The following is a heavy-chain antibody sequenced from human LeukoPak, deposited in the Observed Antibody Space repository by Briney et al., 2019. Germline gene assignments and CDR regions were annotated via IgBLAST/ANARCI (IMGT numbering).Heavy chain of an antibody. V-gene: IGHV4-31*03. J-gene: IGHJ5*02. Sequence: NPSETLSLTCTVSGGSISSGGYYWSWIRQHPGKGLEWIGYIYYSGSTYYNPSLKSRVTISVDTSKNQFSLKLSSVTAADTAVYYCAREAPSGNGVWSPLDPWGQGTLVTVSS. CDR3: AREAPSGNGVWSPLDP. CDR1: GGSISSGGYY. CDR2: IYYSGST. D-gene: IGHD2-8*01.